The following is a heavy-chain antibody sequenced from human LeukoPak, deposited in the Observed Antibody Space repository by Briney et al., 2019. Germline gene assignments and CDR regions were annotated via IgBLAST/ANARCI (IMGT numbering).Heavy chain of an antibody. J-gene: IGHJ4*02. D-gene: IGHD1-26*01. Sequence: PGGSLRLSCAASGFTFSGSAMHWVRQASGKGLEWVGRIRSKANSYATAYAASVKGRFTISRDDSKNTAYLQMNSLKTEDTAVYCCTTRTLVGATRLDYWGQGTLVTVSS. CDR1: GFTFSGSA. CDR2: IRSKANSYAT. V-gene: IGHV3-73*01. CDR3: TTRTLVGATRLDY.